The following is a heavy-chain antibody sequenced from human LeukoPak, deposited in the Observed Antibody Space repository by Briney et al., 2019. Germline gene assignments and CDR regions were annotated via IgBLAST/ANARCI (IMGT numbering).Heavy chain of an antibody. CDR3: ARASYQLPPPRV. D-gene: IGHD2-2*01. V-gene: IGHV4-31*03. CDR1: GGSISSGGYY. CDR2: IYYSGST. Sequence: SETLSLTCTVSGGSISSGGYYWSWIRQHPGKGLEWIGYIYYSGSTYYNPSLKSRVTISVDTSKNQFSLKLGSVTAADTAVYYCARASYQLPPPRVWGQGTLVTVSS. J-gene: IGHJ4*02.